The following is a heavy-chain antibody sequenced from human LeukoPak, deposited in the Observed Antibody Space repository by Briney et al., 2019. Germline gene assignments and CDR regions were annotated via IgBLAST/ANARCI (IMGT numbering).Heavy chain of an antibody. CDR1: GYTLNELS. CDR3: AADGGGLSSVVTPRSSPFDY. D-gene: IGHD4-23*01. V-gene: IGHV1-24*01. CDR2: LDPADGET. J-gene: IGHJ4*02. Sequence: GASVKVSCKVSGYTLNELSMHWVRQAPGKGLEWMGGLDPADGETVYAHRFQGRLTMTEDTSTNTGYMELTSLRSEATAVYYCAADGGGLSSVVTPRSSPFDYWGQGTLVTVSS.